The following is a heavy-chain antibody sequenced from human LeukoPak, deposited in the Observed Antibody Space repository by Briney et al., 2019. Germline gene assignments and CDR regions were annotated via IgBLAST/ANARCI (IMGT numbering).Heavy chain of an antibody. V-gene: IGHV1-18*01. CDR2: VSAYNGDT. Sequence: ASVKVSCKASGYTFTSYGITWVRQAPGQGLEWMGWVSAYNGDTTYAQKLQGRVTMTTDKSTSTAYMELRSLTSDDTAVYYCTRRELLVRSWFDPWGQGTLVTVPS. CDR1: GYTFTSYG. D-gene: IGHD3-10*01. CDR3: TRRELLVRSWFDP. J-gene: IGHJ5*02.